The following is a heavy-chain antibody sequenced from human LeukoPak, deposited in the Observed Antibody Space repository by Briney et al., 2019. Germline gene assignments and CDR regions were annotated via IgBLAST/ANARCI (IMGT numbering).Heavy chain of an antibody. CDR3: ARPYSPYYYYGMDV. Sequence: GGSLRLSCAASGFTFSTHAMHWVRQAPGKGLEWVAVIWYDGSNKYYADSVKGRFTISRDNSKNTLYLQMNSLRAEDTAVYYCARPYSPYYYYGMDVWGQGTTVTVSS. V-gene: IGHV3-33*08. CDR1: GFTFSTHA. J-gene: IGHJ6*02. CDR2: IWYDGSNK. D-gene: IGHD6-13*01.